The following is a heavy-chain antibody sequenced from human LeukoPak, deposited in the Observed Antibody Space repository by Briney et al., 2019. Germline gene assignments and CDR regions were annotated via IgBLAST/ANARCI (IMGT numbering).Heavy chain of an antibody. Sequence: SVKVSCKASGGTFSSYAISWVRQAPGQGLEWMGGIIPIFGTANYAQKFQGRVTITADESTSTAYMELSSLRSEDTAVYYCARSPSSGWYEGCFDYWGQGTLVTVSS. CDR2: IIPIFGTA. D-gene: IGHD6-19*01. CDR1: GGTFSSYA. V-gene: IGHV1-69*01. J-gene: IGHJ4*02. CDR3: ARSPSSGWYEGCFDY.